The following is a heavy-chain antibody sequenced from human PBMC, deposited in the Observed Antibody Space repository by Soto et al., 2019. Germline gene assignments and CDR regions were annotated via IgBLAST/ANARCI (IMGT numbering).Heavy chain of an antibody. CDR3: ARGSSNWAYYFDF. D-gene: IGHD6-13*01. V-gene: IGHV3-74*01. CDR1: GFTFSTYW. J-gene: IGHJ4*02. CDR2: INNDGSST. Sequence: GGSLRLSCEASGFTFSTYWMHWVRQAPGKGLVWVSHINNDGSSTTYADSVKGRFTISRDNAKNSLYLQMNSLRDDDTAVYYCARGSSNWAYYFDFWGQGTLVTVSS.